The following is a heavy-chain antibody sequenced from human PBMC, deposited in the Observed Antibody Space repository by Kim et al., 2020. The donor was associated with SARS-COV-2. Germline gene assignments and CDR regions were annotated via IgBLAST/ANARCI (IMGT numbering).Heavy chain of an antibody. V-gene: IGHV3-23*01. CDR1: GFTFDSYA. Sequence: GGSLRLSCAASGFTFDSYAMSWVRQAPGKGLEWVSSIRGGSSKTYYADSVKGRFTISRDNAKNTLFLQLNSLRAEDTALYYCAKGQSGWGNDAFDIWGLGTMVTVSS. D-gene: IGHD3-10*01. J-gene: IGHJ3*02. CDR3: AKGQSGWGNDAFDI. CDR2: IRGGSSKT.